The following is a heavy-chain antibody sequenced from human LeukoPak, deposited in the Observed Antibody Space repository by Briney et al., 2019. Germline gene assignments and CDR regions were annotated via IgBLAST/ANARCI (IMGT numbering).Heavy chain of an antibody. V-gene: IGHV4-59*01. CDR1: GGSINSYQ. CDR3: ARGYSSSWSHSYYMDV. CDR2: IYYSGSA. D-gene: IGHD6-13*01. Sequence: SETLSLTCTVSGGSINSYQWSWIRQPPGKGLEWIGNIYYSGSANYNPSLKSRVIISVDTSKNQFSLKLSPVTAADTAVYYCARGYSSSWSHSYYMDVWGKGTTVTISS. J-gene: IGHJ6*03.